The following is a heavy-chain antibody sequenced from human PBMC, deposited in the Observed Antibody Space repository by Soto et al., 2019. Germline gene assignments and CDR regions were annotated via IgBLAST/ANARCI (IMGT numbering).Heavy chain of an antibody. CDR2: IYQSGST. CDR3: ARELLYYDSSGYSWDDAFDI. V-gene: IGHV4-30-2*01. D-gene: IGHD3-22*01. Sequence: QLQLQESGSRLVKPSQTLSLTCAVSGGSLSSSAYSWSWIRQTPGKGLVWIGFIYQSGSTYYNPSLKSRVTLSLDRPKNLISLKLTSVTAADTAVYYCARELLYYDSSGYSWDDAFDIWGQGIMVTVSS. CDR1: GGSLSSSAYS. J-gene: IGHJ3*02.